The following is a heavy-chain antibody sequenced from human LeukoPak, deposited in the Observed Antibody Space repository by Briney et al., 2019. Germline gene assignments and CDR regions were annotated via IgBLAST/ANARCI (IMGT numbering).Heavy chain of an antibody. Sequence: ASVKVSCKVSGYTLTELSMHWVRQAPGKGLEWMGGFDPEDGETIYAQKFQGRVTMTEDTSTDTAYMELSSLRSEDTAVYYCATTPSGWYYFDYWGQGTLVTVSS. CDR3: ATTPSGWYYFDY. J-gene: IGHJ4*02. D-gene: IGHD6-19*01. CDR1: GYTLTELS. V-gene: IGHV1-24*01. CDR2: FDPEDGET.